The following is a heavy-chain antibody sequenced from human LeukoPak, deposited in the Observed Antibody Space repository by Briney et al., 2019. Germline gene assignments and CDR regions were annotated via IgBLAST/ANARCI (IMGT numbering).Heavy chain of an antibody. V-gene: IGHV4-61*02. D-gene: IGHD2-2*01. CDR1: GGSISSGSYY. CDR2: IYTSGST. CDR3: AREGIVVVPAAMDYYYYYMDV. J-gene: IGHJ6*03. Sequence: PSETLSLTCTVSGGSISSGSYYWSWIRQPAGKGLEWIGRIYTSGSTNYNPSLKSRVTISVDTSKNQFSLKLSSVTAADTAVYYCAREGIVVVPAAMDYYYYYMDVWGKGTTVTISS.